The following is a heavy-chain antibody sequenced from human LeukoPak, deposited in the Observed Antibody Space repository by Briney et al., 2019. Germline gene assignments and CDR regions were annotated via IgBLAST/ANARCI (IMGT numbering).Heavy chain of an antibody. D-gene: IGHD3-3*01. CDR2: ISGSGGST. CDR1: GFTFSSHW. CDR3: AKAEGYTIFGVVSNFDY. Sequence: SGGSLRLSCAGSGFTFSSHWMTWVRQVPGKGLEWVSAISGSGGSTYYADSVKGRFTISRDNSKNTLYLQMNSLRAEDTAVYYCAKAEGYTIFGVVSNFDYWGQGTLVTVSS. J-gene: IGHJ4*02. V-gene: IGHV3-23*01.